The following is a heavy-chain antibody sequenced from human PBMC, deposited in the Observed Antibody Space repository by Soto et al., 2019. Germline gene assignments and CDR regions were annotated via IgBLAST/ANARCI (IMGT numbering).Heavy chain of an antibody. V-gene: IGHV4-34*01. CDR3: ARRHYYGSRSYLISKPFDY. D-gene: IGHD3-10*01. Sequence: PSETLSLTCAVYGGSFSGYYWSWIRQPPGKGLEWIGEINHGGSTNYNPSLKSRVTISVDTSKNQFSLKLSSVTAADTAVYYCARRHYYGSRSYLISKPFDYWGQGTLVTVSS. CDR1: GGSFSGYY. J-gene: IGHJ4*02. CDR2: INHGGST.